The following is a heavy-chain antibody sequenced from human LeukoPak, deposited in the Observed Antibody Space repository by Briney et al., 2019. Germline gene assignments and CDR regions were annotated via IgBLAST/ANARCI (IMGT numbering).Heavy chain of an antibody. CDR2: VFYTRKT. Sequence: PSETLSLTCTVSGGSVSTSDYYWGWIRQSPVKGLEWIGDVFYTRKTSYNPSLRGRATISIDTSKNQFSLKLTYVTAADSAVYYCARVFDSWGQGTLVTVSS. V-gene: IGHV4-39*07. CDR1: GGSVSTSDYY. CDR3: ARVFDS. J-gene: IGHJ4*02.